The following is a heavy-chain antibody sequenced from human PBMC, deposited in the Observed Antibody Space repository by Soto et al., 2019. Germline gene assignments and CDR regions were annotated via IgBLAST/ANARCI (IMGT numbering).Heavy chain of an antibody. Sequence: GGSLRLSCAASGFTFSSYSMNWVRQAPGKGLEWVSSISSSSSYIYYADSVKGRFTISRDNAKNSLYLQMNSLRAEDTAVYYCARGVGYCSSTSCFWNWFDPWGQGTLVTVSS. D-gene: IGHD2-2*01. CDR3: ARGVGYCSSTSCFWNWFDP. V-gene: IGHV3-21*01. CDR1: GFTFSSYS. J-gene: IGHJ5*02. CDR2: ISSSSSYI.